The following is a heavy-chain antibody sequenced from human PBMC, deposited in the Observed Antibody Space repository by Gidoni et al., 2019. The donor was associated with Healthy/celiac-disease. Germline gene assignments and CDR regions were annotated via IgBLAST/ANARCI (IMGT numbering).Heavy chain of an antibody. CDR3: ARDREYCSGGSCYPTLIDY. J-gene: IGHJ4*02. D-gene: IGHD2-15*01. CDR2: ISSSSSYI. Sequence: EVQLVESGGGLVKPGGSLRLSCAASGFTFSRYSMHWVRQAPGKGLEWVSSISSSSSYIYYADSVKGRFTISRDNAKNSLYLQMNSLRAEDTAVYYCARDREYCSGGSCYPTLIDYWGQGTLVTVSS. V-gene: IGHV3-21*01. CDR1: GFTFSRYS.